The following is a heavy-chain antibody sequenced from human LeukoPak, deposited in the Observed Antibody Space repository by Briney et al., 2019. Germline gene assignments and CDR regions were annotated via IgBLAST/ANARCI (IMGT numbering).Heavy chain of an antibody. J-gene: IGHJ4*02. CDR3: AREGEYTSGWVDY. Sequence: PGRSLRLSCAASGFSFRTSVIHWVRQAPGKGLEWVATISFDGSDGNYADSGKGRFTVSRDSSKNTVYLQMNSLSSEDTAIYYCAREGEYTSGWVDYWGQGTLVTVSS. D-gene: IGHD6-19*01. V-gene: IGHV3-30*03. CDR2: ISFDGSDG. CDR1: GFSFRTSV.